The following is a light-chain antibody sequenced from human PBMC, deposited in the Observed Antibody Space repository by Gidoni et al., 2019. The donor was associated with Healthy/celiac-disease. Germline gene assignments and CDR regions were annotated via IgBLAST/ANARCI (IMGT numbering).Light chain of an antibody. V-gene: IGKV1-39*01. CDR3: QQSYSTPST. CDR2: AAS. CDR1: QSISSY. J-gene: IGKJ1*01. Sequence: DIQMTQSPSSLSASVGDRVTITCRASQSISSYLNWYQQKPGKAPKLLIYAASSLQSGVPSRFSGSGSGTDFTLPISSLQPEDFATYYCQQSYSTPSTFXXXTKVEIK.